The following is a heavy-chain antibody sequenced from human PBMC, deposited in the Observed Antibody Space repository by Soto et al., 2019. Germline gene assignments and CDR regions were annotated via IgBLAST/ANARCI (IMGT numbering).Heavy chain of an antibody. Sequence: QVQLQESGPGLVKPSETLSLTCPVSSGSVGSGVYYWGWIRQSPGKGLEWIGHRYYSGRTNYNPSLKRRVIISVDTPKNQVSLNLSSVTAADTAVYYCARVYLEDVRSVAANWFDPWGQGTLVTVSS. V-gene: IGHV4-61*08. D-gene: IGHD1-20*01. CDR3: ARVYLEDVRSVAANWFDP. CDR1: SGSVGSGVYY. CDR2: RYYSGRT. J-gene: IGHJ5*02.